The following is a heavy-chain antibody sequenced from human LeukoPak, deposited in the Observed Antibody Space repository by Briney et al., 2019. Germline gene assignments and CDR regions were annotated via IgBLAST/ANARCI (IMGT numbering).Heavy chain of an antibody. CDR2: ISYDGSNK. CDR3: AREVEYSSSSGIFDY. V-gene: IGHV3-30-3*01. CDR1: GFTFSSYA. Sequence: GGSLRLSCAASGFTFSSYAMHGVRQAPGKGLEWVAVISYDGSNKYYADAAKGRFTISRDNSKNTLYLQMNSLRAEDTAVYYCAREVEYSSSSGIFDYWGQGTLVTVSS. D-gene: IGHD6-6*01. J-gene: IGHJ4*02.